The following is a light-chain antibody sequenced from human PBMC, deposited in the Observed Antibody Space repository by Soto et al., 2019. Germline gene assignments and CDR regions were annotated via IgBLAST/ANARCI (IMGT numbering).Light chain of an antibody. CDR2: EVT. Sequence: QSALTQPVSVSGSPGQSITISCTGTSSDVGGYNYVCWYKQHPGKAPQLMIYEVTNRPSGVSDRFSGSKSGNTASLTISGLQAEDEADYYCSSYTSSSTLYVFGTGTKVTVL. CDR3: SSYTSSSTLYV. V-gene: IGLV2-14*01. CDR1: SSDVGGYNY. J-gene: IGLJ1*01.